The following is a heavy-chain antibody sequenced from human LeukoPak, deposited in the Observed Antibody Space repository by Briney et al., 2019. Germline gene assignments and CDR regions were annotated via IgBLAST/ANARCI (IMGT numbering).Heavy chain of an antibody. CDR3: ARGARFGSYASDY. CDR1: GFTFSSYS. D-gene: IGHD1-26*01. V-gene: IGHV3-21*01. Sequence: PGGSLRLSCAASGFTFSSYSMNWVRQAPGKGLEWVSSISSSSSYIYYADSVKGRFTISRDNAKNSLYLQMNSLRAEDTAVYYCARGARFGSYASDYWGQGTLVTVSS. CDR2: ISSSSSYI. J-gene: IGHJ4*02.